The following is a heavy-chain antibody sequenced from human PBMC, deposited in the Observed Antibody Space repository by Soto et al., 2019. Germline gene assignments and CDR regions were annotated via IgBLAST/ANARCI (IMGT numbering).Heavy chain of an antibody. CDR2: ILVDGRT. CDR1: GFICSRYD. CDR3: AKATATGGEPFAI. V-gene: IGHV3-23*01. J-gene: IGHJ3*02. Sequence: GGSLRLSYAASGFICSRYDMSWVRQAPGKGLEWVSTILVDGRTFYVDSVKGRFTISRAXXXXXVXLXMXXXTAEXTALYYCAKATATGGEPFAICGQGTMVTVSS. D-gene: IGHD2-8*02.